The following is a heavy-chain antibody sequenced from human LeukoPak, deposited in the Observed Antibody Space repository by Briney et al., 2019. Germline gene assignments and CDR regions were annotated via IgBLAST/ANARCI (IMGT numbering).Heavy chain of an antibody. Sequence: GGSLRLSCAASGFKFSSYVMRWVRQAPGKGLEWVSVISGSGDTTYYADSVKGRFTISRDNSKNTLYLQMNSLRAEDTAAYYCAAARVPEYFQHWGQGTLVTVSS. D-gene: IGHD5-18*01. J-gene: IGHJ1*01. CDR2: ISGSGDTT. CDR1: GFKFSSYV. V-gene: IGHV3-23*01. CDR3: AAARVPEYFQH.